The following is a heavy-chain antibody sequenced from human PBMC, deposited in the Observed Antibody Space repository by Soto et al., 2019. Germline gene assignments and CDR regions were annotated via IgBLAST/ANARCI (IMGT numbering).Heavy chain of an antibody. Sequence: GGSPRLSCAASGFTFSDYYMTWIRQAPGKGLEWVSYISSSGTGTYYPDSVKGRFTISRDNAKNSLYLQMSSLRAEDTAVYYCARAYSDAFDIWGQGTMVTVSS. D-gene: IGHD2-15*01. V-gene: IGHV3-11*01. CDR2: ISSSGTGT. CDR1: GFTFSDYY. CDR3: ARAYSDAFDI. J-gene: IGHJ3*02.